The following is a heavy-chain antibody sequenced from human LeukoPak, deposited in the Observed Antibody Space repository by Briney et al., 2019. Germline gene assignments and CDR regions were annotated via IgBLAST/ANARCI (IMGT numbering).Heavy chain of an antibody. V-gene: IGHV3-48*01. CDR3: ARDHLGFMGIVVVPAAASYKYFDY. J-gene: IGHJ4*02. CDR1: GFTFSSYS. D-gene: IGHD2-2*03. Sequence: GGSLRLSCAASGFTFSSYSMNWVRQAPGKGLEWVSSISSSSSTIYYADSVKGRFTISRDNAKNSLYLQMNSLRAEDTAVYYCARDHLGFMGIVVVPAAASYKYFDYWGQGTLVTVSS. CDR2: ISSSSSTI.